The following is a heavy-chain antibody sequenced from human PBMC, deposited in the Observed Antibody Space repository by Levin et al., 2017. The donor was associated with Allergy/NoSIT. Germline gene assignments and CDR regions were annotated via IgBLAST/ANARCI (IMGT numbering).Heavy chain of an antibody. CDR3: VKDYRSRGEEQLGFDY. D-gene: IGHD6-13*01. CDR1: GFTFGTYA. J-gene: IGHJ4*02. CDR2: INNNGGDT. Sequence: PGGSLRLSCAASGFTFGTYAMSWVRQAPGKGLEWVSTINNNGGDTHYADSVKGRFTISRDNSQNTLYLLMNSLRAEDTAIYHCVKDYRSRGEEQLGFDYWGQGTLVTVSS. V-gene: IGHV3-23*01.